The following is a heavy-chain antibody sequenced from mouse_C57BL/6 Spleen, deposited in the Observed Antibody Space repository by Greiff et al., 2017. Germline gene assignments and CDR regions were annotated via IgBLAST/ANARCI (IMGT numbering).Heavy chain of an antibody. J-gene: IGHJ4*01. Sequence: EVKVEESGGGLVKPGASLKLSCAASGFTFSDYGMHWVRQAPEKGLEWVAYISSGSSTIYYADTVKGRFTISRDNAKNTLFLQMTSLMSEDTAMYYCARGNYGYAMDYWGQGTSVTVSS. D-gene: IGHD2-1*01. CDR3: ARGNYGYAMDY. CDR1: GFTFSDYG. V-gene: IGHV5-17*01. CDR2: ISSGSSTI.